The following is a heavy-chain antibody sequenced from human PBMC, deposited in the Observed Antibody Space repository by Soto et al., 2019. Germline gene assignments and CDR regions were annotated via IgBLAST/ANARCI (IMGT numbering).Heavy chain of an antibody. Sequence: SESLSLTCTVSGGSISSGGDYWSWLRQHPGKGLEWIGYIYYSGSTYYNPSLKSRVTISVDTSKNQFSLKLSSVTAADTAGYYCASGRYDFRSGFAYYHYGMDVWGQGTTVTVSS. CDR1: GGSISSGGDY. D-gene: IGHD3-3*01. CDR3: ASGRYDFRSGFAYYHYGMDV. CDR2: IYYSGST. J-gene: IGHJ6*02. V-gene: IGHV4-31*03.